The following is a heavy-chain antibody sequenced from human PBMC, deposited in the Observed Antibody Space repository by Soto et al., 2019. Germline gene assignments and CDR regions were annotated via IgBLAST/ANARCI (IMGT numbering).Heavy chain of an antibody. CDR2: ISGSGGST. J-gene: IGHJ5*02. Sequence: GGSLRLSCAASGFTFSSYAMSWVRQAPGKGLEWVSAISGSGGSTYYADSVKGRFTISRDNSKNTLYLQMNSLIADDTAVYYSAKDRAPAAGTSWFDRWGQGTLVTVSS. CDR1: GFTFSSYA. V-gene: IGHV3-23*01. CDR3: AKDRAPAAGTSWFDR. D-gene: IGHD6-13*01.